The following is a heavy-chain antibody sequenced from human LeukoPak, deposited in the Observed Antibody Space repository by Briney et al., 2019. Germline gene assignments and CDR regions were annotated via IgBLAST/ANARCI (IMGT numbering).Heavy chain of an antibody. CDR3: ARLKGERSLFEN. CDR2: IKQDGSEK. J-gene: IGHJ4*02. D-gene: IGHD2-21*01. V-gene: IGHV3-7*02. CDR1: GFTLSTYW. Sequence: PGGSLRLSCAASGFTLSTYWMTWVRQAPGKGLEWVANIKQDGSEKYYADSVKGRFTISRDNAKNSLYLQMNSLRVEDTAVYYCARLKGERSLFENWGQGTLVTVSS.